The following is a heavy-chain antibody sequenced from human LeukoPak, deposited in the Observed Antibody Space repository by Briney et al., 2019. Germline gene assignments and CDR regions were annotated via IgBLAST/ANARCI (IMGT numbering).Heavy chain of an antibody. Sequence: PSQTLSLTCTVSGGSISSGDYYWSWIRQPPGKGLEWIGYIYYSGSTNYNPSLKSRVTISVDTSKNQFSLKLSSVTAADTAVYYCARGDYYDRYAFDIWGQGTMVTVSS. J-gene: IGHJ3*02. D-gene: IGHD3-22*01. CDR2: IYYSGST. V-gene: IGHV4-61*08. CDR1: GGSISSGDYY. CDR3: ARGDYYDRYAFDI.